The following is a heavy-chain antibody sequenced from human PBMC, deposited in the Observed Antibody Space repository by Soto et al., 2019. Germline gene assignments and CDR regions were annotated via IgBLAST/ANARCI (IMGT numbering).Heavy chain of an antibody. CDR3: AREPHPVVRGAFDI. J-gene: IGHJ3*02. CDR2: ISYDGSNK. V-gene: IGHV3-30-3*01. Sequence: GGSLRLSCAASGFTFSSYAMHWVRQAPGKGLEWVAVISYDGSNKYYADSVKGRFTISRDNSKNTLYLQMNSLRAEDTAVYYCAREPHPVVRGAFDIWGQGTMVTVSS. CDR1: GFTFSSYA. D-gene: IGHD3-10*02.